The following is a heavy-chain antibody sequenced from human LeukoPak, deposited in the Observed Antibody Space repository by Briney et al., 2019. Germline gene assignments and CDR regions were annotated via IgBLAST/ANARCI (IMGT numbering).Heavy chain of an antibody. D-gene: IGHD1-1*01. CDR2: IFPNGNT. CDR1: GYSISSGFY. CDR3: AREGTCKTGSCFPDY. Sequence: SETLSLTCNVSGYSISSGFYWDWIRQPPGKGLEWIGSIFPNGNTYSDSSLKGRITISVDTSKNQFSLRLTSVTAADTAIYYCAREGTCKTGSCFPDYWGQGVLVTISS. V-gene: IGHV4-38-2*02. J-gene: IGHJ4*02.